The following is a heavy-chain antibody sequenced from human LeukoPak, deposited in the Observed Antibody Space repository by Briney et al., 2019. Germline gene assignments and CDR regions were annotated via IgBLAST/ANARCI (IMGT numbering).Heavy chain of an antibody. CDR1: GYTFTGYY. Sequence: ASVKVSCKASGYTFTGYYMHWVRQATGQGLEWMGWINPNSGGTNYAQKFQGRVTMTRDTSISTAYMELSRLRSDDTAVYYCARAGRGVWFGEKNWFDPWGQGTLVTVSS. V-gene: IGHV1-2*02. J-gene: IGHJ5*02. CDR3: ARAGRGVWFGEKNWFDP. D-gene: IGHD3-10*01. CDR2: INPNSGGT.